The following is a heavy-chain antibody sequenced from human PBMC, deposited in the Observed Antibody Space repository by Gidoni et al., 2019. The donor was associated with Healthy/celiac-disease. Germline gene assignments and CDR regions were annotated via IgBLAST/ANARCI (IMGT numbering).Heavy chain of an antibody. Sequence: QITLKESGPTLVKPTQTLTLTCTFSGFSLSTSGVGVGWIRQPPGKALEWLALIYWDDDKRYSPSLKSRLTITKDTSKNQVVLTMTNMDPVDTATYYCAHGWGGPHQLLYFDYWGQGTLVTVSS. D-gene: IGHD2-2*01. V-gene: IGHV2-5*02. CDR3: AHGWGGPHQLLYFDY. CDR2: IYWDDDK. CDR1: GFSLSTSGVG. J-gene: IGHJ4*02.